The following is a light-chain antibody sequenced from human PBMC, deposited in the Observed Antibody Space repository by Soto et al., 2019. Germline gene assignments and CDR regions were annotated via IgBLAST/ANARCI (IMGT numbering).Light chain of an antibody. J-gene: IGKJ1*01. CDR2: DAS. CDR1: QSISSW. V-gene: IGKV1-5*01. CDR3: QQYRRT. Sequence: DIPMTQSPSTLSASVGDRVTITCRASQSISSWLAWYQQKPGKAPKLLIYDASSLESGVPSRFSGSGSGTESTLTISSLQPDDFATYYCQQYRRTFGQGTKVEIK.